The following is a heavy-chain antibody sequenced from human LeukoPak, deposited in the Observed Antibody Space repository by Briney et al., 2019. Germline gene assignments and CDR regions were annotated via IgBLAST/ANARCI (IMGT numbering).Heavy chain of an antibody. V-gene: IGHV4-30-2*01. CDR2: IYHSGST. D-gene: IGHD6-6*01. J-gene: IGHJ4*02. CDR1: GGSISSGGYY. Sequence: SETLSLTCTVSGGSISSGGYYWSWIRQPPGKGLEWIGYIYHSGSTYYNPSLKSRVTISVDRSKNQFSLKLSSVTAADTAVYYCARGYSSSPFDYWGQGTLVTVSS. CDR3: ARGYSSSPFDY.